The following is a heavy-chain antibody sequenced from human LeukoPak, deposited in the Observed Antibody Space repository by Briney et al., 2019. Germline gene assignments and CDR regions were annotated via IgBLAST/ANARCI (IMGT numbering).Heavy chain of an antibody. D-gene: IGHD3-10*01. CDR1: GGSFSGYY. CDR2: INHSGST. J-gene: IGHJ5*02. V-gene: IGHV4-34*01. Sequence: SETLSLTCAVYGGSFSGYYWSWIRQPPGKGLEWIGEINHSGSTNYNPSLKSRVTISVDTSKNQFSLKLSSVTAADTAVYYCARHRGSGSYYTWFDPWGQGTLVTVSS. CDR3: ARHRGSGSYYTWFDP.